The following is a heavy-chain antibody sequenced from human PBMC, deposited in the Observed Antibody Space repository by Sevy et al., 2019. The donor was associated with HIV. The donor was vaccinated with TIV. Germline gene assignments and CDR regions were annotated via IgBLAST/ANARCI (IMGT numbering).Heavy chain of an antibody. Sequence: ASVKVSCKASGYTFTSYGISWVRQAPGQGLEWMGWISAYNGNTNYAQKLQGRVTMTTDTSTSTTYMELRSLRSDDTAVYYCAREGYYDSSGYWAQYDAFDIWGQGTMVTVSS. CDR2: ISAYNGNT. CDR3: AREGYYDSSGYWAQYDAFDI. V-gene: IGHV1-18*04. D-gene: IGHD3-22*01. CDR1: GYTFTSYG. J-gene: IGHJ3*02.